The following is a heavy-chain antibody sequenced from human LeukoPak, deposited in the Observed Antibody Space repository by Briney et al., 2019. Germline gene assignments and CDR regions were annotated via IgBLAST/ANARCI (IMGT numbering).Heavy chain of an antibody. J-gene: IGHJ4*02. CDR3: ARAESSVEMAFDY. CDR1: GFTFSSYA. V-gene: IGHV3-23*01. Sequence: GGSLRLSCAASGFTFSSYAMSWVRQAPGKGLEWVSAISGSGGSTYYADSVKGRSTISRDNSKNTLYLQMNSLRAEDTAVYYCARAESSVEMAFDYWGQGTLVTVSS. D-gene: IGHD5-24*01. CDR2: ISGSGGST.